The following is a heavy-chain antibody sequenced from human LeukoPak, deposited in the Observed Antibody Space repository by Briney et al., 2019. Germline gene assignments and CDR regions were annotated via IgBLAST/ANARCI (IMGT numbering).Heavy chain of an antibody. CDR1: GGSISSGSYY. CDR3: ARDGEMATIENYFDY. D-gene: IGHD5-24*01. CDR2: IYYSGST. Sequence: SETLSLTCTVSGGSISSGSYYWSWIRQPPGKGLEWIGSIYYSGSTHYNPSLKSRVTISIDTSKNQFSLKLSSVTAADTAVYYCARDGEMATIENYFDYWGQGTLVTVSS. J-gene: IGHJ4*02. V-gene: IGHV4-39*07.